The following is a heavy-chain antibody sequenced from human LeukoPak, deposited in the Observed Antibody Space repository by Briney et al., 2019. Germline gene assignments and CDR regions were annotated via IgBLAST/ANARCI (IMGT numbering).Heavy chain of an antibody. D-gene: IGHD5-18*01. J-gene: IGHJ4*02. CDR3: ACGYSYGYLIDY. Sequence: PSETLSLTCAVYGGSFSGYYWSWIRQPPGKGLEWIGEINHSGSTNYNPSLKSRVTISVDTSKNQFSLKLSSVTAADTAVYYCACGYSYGYLIDYWGQGTLVTVSS. CDR1: GGSFSGYY. CDR2: INHSGST. V-gene: IGHV4-34*01.